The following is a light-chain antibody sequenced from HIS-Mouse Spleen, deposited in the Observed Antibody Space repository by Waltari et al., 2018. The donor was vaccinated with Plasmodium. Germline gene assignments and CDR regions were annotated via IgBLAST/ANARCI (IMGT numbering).Light chain of an antibody. Sequence: DIQMTQSPSTLSASVGDRVTITCRVSQSISSWLAWYQQKPGKAPKLLIYKASSLESGVPSRFSGSGSGTEFTLTISSLQPDDFATYYCQQYNSYQFGQGTKVEIK. CDR2: KAS. CDR1: QSISSW. CDR3: QQYNSYQ. J-gene: IGKJ1*01. V-gene: IGKV1-5*03.